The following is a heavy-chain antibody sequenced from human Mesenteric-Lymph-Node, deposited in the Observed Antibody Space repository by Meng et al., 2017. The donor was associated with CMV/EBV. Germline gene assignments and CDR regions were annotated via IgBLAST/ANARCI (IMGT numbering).Heavy chain of an antibody. Sequence: GESLKISCAASGFTFSSYSMNWVRQAPGKGLEWVSYISSSSSTIYYADSVKGRFTISRDNAKNSLYLQMNSLRAEDTAVYYCARDMGWLQFDYWGQGTLVTVSS. V-gene: IGHV3-48*04. CDR3: ARDMGWLQFDY. CDR1: GFTFSSYS. CDR2: ISSSSSTI. D-gene: IGHD5-24*01. J-gene: IGHJ4*02.